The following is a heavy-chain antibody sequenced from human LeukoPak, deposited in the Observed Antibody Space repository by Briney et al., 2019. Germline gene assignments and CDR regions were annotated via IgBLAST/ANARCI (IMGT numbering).Heavy chain of an antibody. CDR1: GFTFDDYA. CDR3: AKDRGSSSSGYMDV. Sequence: QPGRSLRLSCAASGFTFDDYAMHWVRQAPGRGLEWVSGISWNSGSIGYADSVKGRFTTSRDNAKNSLYLQMNSLRAEDTALYYCAKDRGSSSSGYMDVWGKGTTVTVSS. V-gene: IGHV3-9*01. J-gene: IGHJ6*03. CDR2: ISWNSGSI. D-gene: IGHD6-6*01.